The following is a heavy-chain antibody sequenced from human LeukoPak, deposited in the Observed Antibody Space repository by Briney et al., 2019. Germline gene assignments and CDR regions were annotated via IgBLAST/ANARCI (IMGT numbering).Heavy chain of an antibody. CDR2: IYYSGST. CDR3: ARLSTLNWYFDL. V-gene: IGHV4-39*01. CDR1: GGSISSSSYY. Sequence: SETLSLTCTVSGGSISSSSYYWGWIRQPPGKGLEWIGSIYYSGSTYYNPSLKSLVTISVDTSKNQFSLKLSSVTAADTAVYYCARLSTLNWYFDLWGRGTLVTVSS. J-gene: IGHJ2*01. D-gene: IGHD1-1*01.